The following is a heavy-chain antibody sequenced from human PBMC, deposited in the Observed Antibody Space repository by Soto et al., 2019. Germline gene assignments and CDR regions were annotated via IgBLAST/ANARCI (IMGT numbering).Heavy chain of an antibody. CDR2: ISYDGSNK. CDR1: GLTFSSYG. CDR3: AKDKGGVVATIPAFDY. D-gene: IGHD5-12*01. V-gene: IGHV3-30*18. Sequence: PGGSLRLSCAASGLTFSSYGMHWVRQAPGKGLEWVAVISYDGSNKYYADSVKGRFTISRDNSKNTLYLQMNSLRAEDTAVYYCAKDKGGVVATIPAFDYWGQGTLVTVSS. J-gene: IGHJ4*02.